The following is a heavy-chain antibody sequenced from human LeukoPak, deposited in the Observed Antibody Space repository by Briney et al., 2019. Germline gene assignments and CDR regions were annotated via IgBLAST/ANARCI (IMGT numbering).Heavy chain of an antibody. D-gene: IGHD3-10*01. Sequence: SETLSLTCTVSGGSISSSSYYWGWIRQPPGKGLEWIGSIYYSGSTYYNPSLKSRVAISVDTSKNQFSLKLSSVTAADTAVYYCARGVSTMVRGVSTHFDYWGQGTLVTVSS. CDR1: GGSISSSSYY. V-gene: IGHV4-39*07. CDR3: ARGVSTMVRGVSTHFDY. CDR2: IYYSGST. J-gene: IGHJ4*02.